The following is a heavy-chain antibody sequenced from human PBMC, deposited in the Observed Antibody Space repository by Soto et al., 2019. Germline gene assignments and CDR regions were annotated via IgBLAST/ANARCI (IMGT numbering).Heavy chain of an antibody. CDR3: ARHWGYDLTV. V-gene: IGHV4-61*05. CDR1: GGSISTRSSY. Sequence: TSETLSLTCTVSGGSISTRSSYWAWIRQPPGKGLEWIGYIYYSGNTNYNPSLKSRVTISVDTSKNQFSLKLSSVTAADTAVYYCARHWGYDLTVWGKGTTVTVSS. D-gene: IGHD3-3*01. CDR2: IYYSGNT. J-gene: IGHJ6*04.